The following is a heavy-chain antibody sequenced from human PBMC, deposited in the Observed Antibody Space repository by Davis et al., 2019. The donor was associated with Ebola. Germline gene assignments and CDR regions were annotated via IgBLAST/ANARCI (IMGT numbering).Heavy chain of an antibody. Sequence: PSETLSLTCAVYGGSFSGYYWSWIRQPPGKGLEWIGYIYYSGSTNYNPSLKSRVTISVDTSKNQFSLKLSSVTAAGTAVYYCARDGDGYSLGFDPWGQGTLVTVSS. CDR3: ARDGDGYSLGFDP. J-gene: IGHJ5*02. D-gene: IGHD5-24*01. V-gene: IGHV4-59*01. CDR1: GGSFSGYY. CDR2: IYYSGST.